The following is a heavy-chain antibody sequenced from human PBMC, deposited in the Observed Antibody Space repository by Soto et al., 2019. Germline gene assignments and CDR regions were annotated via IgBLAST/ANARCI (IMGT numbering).Heavy chain of an antibody. Sequence: QVQLVESGGGVVQPGQSLRLACVGSGFTFSNYGMHWVRQAPGEGLEWVAVISYDEDNIYYADSVKGRFTISRDNSKDTLYLQMNSLRPEDTAVYFCAKSGTTVTPFWYFDLWGRGTLVTVSS. CDR2: ISYDEDNI. J-gene: IGHJ2*01. CDR1: GFTFSNYG. D-gene: IGHD4-17*01. CDR3: AKSGTTVTPFWYFDL. V-gene: IGHV3-30*18.